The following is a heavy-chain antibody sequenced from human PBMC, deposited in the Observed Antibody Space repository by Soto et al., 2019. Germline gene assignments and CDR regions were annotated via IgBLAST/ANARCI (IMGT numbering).Heavy chain of an antibody. D-gene: IGHD5-18*01. V-gene: IGHV1-69*13. CDR2: TTAILGTR. CDR1: GDTLSHYG. CDR3: AAGDSSDTGDH. Sequence: SVKVSCKASGDTLSHYGVSWVRQVPGKGLEWMGGTTAILGTRDYAQKFQGRMTITSDESTTTSYMELSSLTSDDTAVYYCAAGDSSDTGDHWGQGTLVTVSS. J-gene: IGHJ4*02.